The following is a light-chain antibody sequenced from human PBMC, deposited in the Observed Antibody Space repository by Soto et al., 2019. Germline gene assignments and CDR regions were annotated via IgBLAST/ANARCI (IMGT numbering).Light chain of an antibody. V-gene: IGKV1-27*01. CDR3: QKFNTAPLT. CDR2: SAS. Sequence: DIQMTQSPSSLSASVGDRVTITCRASQGISAYLAWYQQKPGKVPKLLIYSASTLQSGVPSLFSGSGSGTDFTLTISSLQPEDVATYFCQKFNTAPLTFGQGTRLEIK. J-gene: IGKJ5*01. CDR1: QGISAY.